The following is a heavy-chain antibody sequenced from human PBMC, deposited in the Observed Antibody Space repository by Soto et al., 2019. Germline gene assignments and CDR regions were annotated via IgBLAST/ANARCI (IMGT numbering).Heavy chain of an antibody. CDR3: ARAGFSTSWLGILANGVHGVEIDH. J-gene: IGHJ4*02. CDR1: GYTFISYG. V-gene: IGHV1-18*01. CDR2: ISAYTGKT. D-gene: IGHD6-13*01. Sequence: QVQLVQSGAEVKKTGASVEVSCKASGYTFISYGISWVRQAPGQGLEWMGWISAYTGKTNYAQKFQGRVTMTTDTSTSTAYMELRSLRCDDTAVYYCARAGFSTSWLGILANGVHGVEIDHWGQGTLVTVSS.